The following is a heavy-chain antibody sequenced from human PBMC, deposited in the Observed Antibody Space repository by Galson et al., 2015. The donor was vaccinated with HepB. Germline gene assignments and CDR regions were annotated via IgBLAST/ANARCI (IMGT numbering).Heavy chain of an antibody. CDR2: ISYDGSNK. J-gene: IGHJ6*02. CDR3: ARDREYYYYGMDV. V-gene: IGHV3-30*04. CDR1: GFTFSSYA. Sequence: SLRLSCAASGFTFSSYAMHWVRQAPGKGLEWVAVISYDGSNKYYADSVKGRFTISRDNSKNTLYLQMNSLRAEDTAVYYCARDREYYYYGMDVWGQGTTVTVSS.